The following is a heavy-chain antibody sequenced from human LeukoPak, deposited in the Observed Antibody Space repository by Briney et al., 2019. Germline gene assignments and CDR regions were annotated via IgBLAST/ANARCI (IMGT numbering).Heavy chain of an antibody. Sequence: GRSLRLSCAASGFTFSSYAMTWVRQAPGEGLQWVSGISGSGTSAYYADSVKGRFTISRDNAKNTLYLQMSTLRAEDTAVYYCTRLQPYSSPDYWGQGTLVTVSS. V-gene: IGHV3-23*01. D-gene: IGHD3-22*01. J-gene: IGHJ4*02. CDR3: TRLQPYSSPDY. CDR1: GFTFSSYA. CDR2: ISGSGTSA.